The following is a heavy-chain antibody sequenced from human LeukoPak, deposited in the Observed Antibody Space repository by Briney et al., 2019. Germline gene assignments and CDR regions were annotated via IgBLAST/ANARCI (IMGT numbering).Heavy chain of an antibody. V-gene: IGHV4-34*01. CDR3: ARERFYYYMDV. CDR1: GGSISSYY. CDR2: INHSGST. J-gene: IGHJ6*03. Sequence: PSETLSLTCTVSGGSISSYYWSWIRQPPGKGLEWIGEINHSGSTNYNPSLKSRVTISVDTSKNQFSLKLSSVTAADTAVYYCARERFYYYMDVWGKGTTVTVSS. D-gene: IGHD3-3*01.